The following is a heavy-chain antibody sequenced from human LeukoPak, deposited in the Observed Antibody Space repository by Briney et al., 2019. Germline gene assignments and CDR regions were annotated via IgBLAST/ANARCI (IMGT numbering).Heavy chain of an antibody. CDR1: GGSISTYY. V-gene: IGHV4-59*01. CDR3: AREGIGGYFEY. Sequence: SETLSLTCTVSGGSISTYYWSWIRQPPGKGLERIGYVYYSGSTNYNPSLKSRVTISVDTSKNQFSLRLSSVTAADTAVYYCAREGIGGYFEYWGQGTLVTVSS. CDR2: VYYSGST. D-gene: IGHD3-10*01. J-gene: IGHJ4*02.